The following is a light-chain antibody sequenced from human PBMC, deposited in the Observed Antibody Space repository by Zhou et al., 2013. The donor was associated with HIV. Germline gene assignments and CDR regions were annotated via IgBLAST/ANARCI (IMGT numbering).Light chain of an antibody. CDR2: AAS. CDR1: RDIRSS. CDR3: QQYQGLPYS. Sequence: DVHLTQFPSFLSASVGDTVIITCRASRDIRSSLAWYQQKPGKAPKLLIYAASTLQIGVPLRFSGSVSGTEFTLTISRMQSEDFATYYCQQYQGLPYSFGQGTNLEFK. V-gene: IGKV1-9*01. J-gene: IGKJ2*03.